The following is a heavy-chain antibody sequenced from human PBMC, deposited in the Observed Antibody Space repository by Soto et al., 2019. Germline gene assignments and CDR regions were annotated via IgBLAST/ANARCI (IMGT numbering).Heavy chain of an antibody. V-gene: IGHV1-58*01. CDR1: GFSFTSSA. J-gene: IGHJ3*02. D-gene: IGHD3-3*01. CDR3: AAVRSLSGFRTTDDAFDI. Sequence: GASVKVSCKASGFSFTSSAVQWVRQARGQRLEWIGWIVVGSGNTNYAQKFQERVTITRDMSTSTAYMELSSLRSEDTAVYYCAAVRSLSGFRTTDDAFDIWGQGTMVTVSS. CDR2: IVVGSGNT.